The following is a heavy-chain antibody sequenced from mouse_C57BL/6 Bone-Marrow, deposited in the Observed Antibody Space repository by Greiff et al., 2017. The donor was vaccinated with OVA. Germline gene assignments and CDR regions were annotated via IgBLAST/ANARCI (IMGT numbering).Heavy chain of an antibody. D-gene: IGHD2-1*01. CDR3: ASLYGNYLYYFDY. J-gene: IGHJ2*01. V-gene: IGHV1-69*01. CDR1: GYTFTSYW. Sequence: QVQLQQPGAELVMPGASVKLSCKASGYTFTSYWMHWVKQRPGQGLEWIGEIDPSDSYTNYNQKCKGKSTLTVDKSSSTAYMQLSSLTSEDSAVYYWASLYGNYLYYFDYWGQGTTLTVSS. CDR2: IDPSDSYT.